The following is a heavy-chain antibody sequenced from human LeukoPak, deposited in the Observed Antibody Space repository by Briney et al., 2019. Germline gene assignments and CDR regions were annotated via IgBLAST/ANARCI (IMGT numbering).Heavy chain of an antibody. D-gene: IGHD3-3*01. CDR2: ISSSSSYI. Sequence: GGSLRLSCAASGFTFSSYSMNWVRQAPGRGLEWVSSISSSSSYIYYADSVKGRFTISRDNAKNSLYLQMDSLRAEDTAVYYCARDISRFLEWLSTDTYYYGMDVWGQGTTVTVSS. CDR3: ARDISRFLEWLSTDTYYYGMDV. V-gene: IGHV3-21*01. J-gene: IGHJ6*02. CDR1: GFTFSSYS.